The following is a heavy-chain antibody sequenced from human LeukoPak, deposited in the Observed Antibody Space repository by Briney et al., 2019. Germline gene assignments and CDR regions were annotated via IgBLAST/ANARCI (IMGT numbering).Heavy chain of an antibody. CDR1: GYTFTSYG. J-gene: IGHJ4*02. D-gene: IGHD3-22*01. V-gene: IGHV1-18*01. Sequence: ASVKVSCKASGYTFTSYGISWVRQAPGQGLEWMGWISAYNGNTNYAQKLQGRVTMTTDTSTSTAYMELRSLRSDDTAVYHCARVSYLQYYDSSGYYADYWGQGTLVTVSS. CDR3: ARVSYLQYYDSSGYYADY. CDR2: ISAYNGNT.